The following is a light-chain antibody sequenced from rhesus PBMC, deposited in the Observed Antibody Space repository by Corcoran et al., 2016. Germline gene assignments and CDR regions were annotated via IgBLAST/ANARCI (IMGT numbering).Light chain of an antibody. CDR2: KAS. CDR3: QQYSSRPYS. V-gene: IGKV1-22*01. Sequence: DIQMTQSPSSLSASVGDTVTITCRASQRIGTWLGWYQQKAGKAPELLIYKASSLQRGVPARLSGSGSETDFTLTVSSLQSDDFATDYCQQYSSRPYSFGQGTKVEIE. J-gene: IGKJ2*01. CDR1: QRIGTW.